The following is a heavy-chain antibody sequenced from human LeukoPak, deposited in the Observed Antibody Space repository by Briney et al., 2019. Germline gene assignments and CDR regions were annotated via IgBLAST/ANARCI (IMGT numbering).Heavy chain of an antibody. CDR1: GFTFSSYA. Sequence: GGSLRLSCAASGFTFSSYAMSWVRQAPGKGLEWVSAISGSGGSTYYADSVRGRFTISRDNSRSTLSLQMNSLRAEDTAIYYCATYRQVLLPFESWGQGTLVTVSS. CDR3: ATYRQVLLPFES. J-gene: IGHJ4*02. V-gene: IGHV3-23*01. CDR2: ISGSGGST. D-gene: IGHD2-8*02.